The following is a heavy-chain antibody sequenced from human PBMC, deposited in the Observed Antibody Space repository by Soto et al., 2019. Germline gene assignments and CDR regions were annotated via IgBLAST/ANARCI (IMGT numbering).Heavy chain of an antibody. J-gene: IGHJ5*02. V-gene: IGHV5-51*01. CDR1: GCSFTTNW. D-gene: IGHD1-1*01. Sequence: GESLNISCKGSGCSFTTNWIGLVRQMPGTGLEWMGIIYPGDSDTRYSPSFQGQVTISADKSINTAYLQWSSLKASDTAMYYCARHSTQEGYNTWGQGTLVTVSS. CDR2: IYPGDSDT. CDR3: ARHSTQEGYNT.